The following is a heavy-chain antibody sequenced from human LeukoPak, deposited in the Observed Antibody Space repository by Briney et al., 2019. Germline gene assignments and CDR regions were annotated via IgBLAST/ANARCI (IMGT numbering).Heavy chain of an antibody. CDR2: INPNSGDT. CDR3: ARVESGDFLFGFAFDI. J-gene: IGHJ3*02. Sequence: GASVKVSCKASGYTFTDYYLHWVRQAPGQGLEWMGWINPNSGDTNYAQKFQGRVTMTRDTSISTAYMELSRLRSDDTAVYYCARVESGDFLFGFAFDIWGQGTMVTVSS. D-gene: IGHD4-17*01. V-gene: IGHV1-2*02. CDR1: GYTFTDYY.